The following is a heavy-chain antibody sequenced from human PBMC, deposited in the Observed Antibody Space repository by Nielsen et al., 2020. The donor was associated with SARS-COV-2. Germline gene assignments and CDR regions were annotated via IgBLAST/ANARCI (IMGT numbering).Heavy chain of an antibody. CDR2: VSAYNGNT. V-gene: IGHV1-18*04. D-gene: IGHD6-25*01. J-gene: IGHJ4*02. CDR3: STGLGSGYYNY. CDR1: VFTFSRHD. Sequence: SVNVSRKGSVFTFSRHDHGITWVRQAPGQGLAWMGWVSAYNGNTNNAQKFQGRVTMTIDTSTSTAYVELRSLRSDDTAVYYCSTGLGSGYYNYWGQGSLVTVSS.